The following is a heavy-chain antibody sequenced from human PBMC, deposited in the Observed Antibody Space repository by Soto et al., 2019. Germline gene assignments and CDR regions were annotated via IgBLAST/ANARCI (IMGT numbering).Heavy chain of an antibody. CDR2: VYDSGSS. CDR3: AVQYYYDSSGYDDY. Sequence: WTWIRQPPGKGLEWIGTVYDSGSSNYNPSLRSRVTISVDTSKKQFSLKLTSVTAADTAVYYCAVQYYYDSSGYDDYWGQGTLVTVSS. J-gene: IGHJ4*02. V-gene: IGHV4-39*01. D-gene: IGHD3-22*01.